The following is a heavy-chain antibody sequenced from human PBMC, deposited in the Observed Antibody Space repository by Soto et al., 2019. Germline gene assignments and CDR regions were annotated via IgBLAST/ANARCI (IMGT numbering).Heavy chain of an antibody. CDR1: GGSISSSDYY. Sequence: QLQLQESGPGLVKPSETLSLTCIVSGGSISSSDYYWGWVRQPPGKGLEWIGAVYYSGSTYYNPSLTGRVTISVDTSKNQFSLNLRSVTAADTAVYYCARQTGGFGYYFDYWGQGALVTGSS. CDR3: ARQTGGFGYYFDY. V-gene: IGHV4-39*01. J-gene: IGHJ4*02. D-gene: IGHD3-16*01. CDR2: VYYSGST.